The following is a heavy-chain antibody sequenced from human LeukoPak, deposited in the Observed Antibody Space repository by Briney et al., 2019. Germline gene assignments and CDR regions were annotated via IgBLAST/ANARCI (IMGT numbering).Heavy chain of an antibody. CDR2: INHSGST. CDR1: GGSFSGYY. D-gene: IGHD4-11*01. J-gene: IGHJ4*02. V-gene: IGHV4-34*01. Sequence: SETLSLTCAVYGGSFSGYYWSWIRQPPGKGLEWIGEINHSGSTNYNPPLKSRVTVSVDTSKNQFSLKLSSVTAADTAVYYCARGGGPLQSFDYWGQGTLVTVSS. CDR3: ARGGGPLQSFDY.